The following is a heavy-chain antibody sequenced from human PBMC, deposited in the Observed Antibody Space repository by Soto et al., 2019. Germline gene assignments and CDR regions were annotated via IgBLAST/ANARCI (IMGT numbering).Heavy chain of an antibody. CDR3: ASSITIFGVVIIEWFDP. CDR1: GGSSRSSSYY. CDR2: IYYSGST. Sequence: SETLSLTSTVSGGSSRSSSYYWGWIRKPPGKGLEWIGSIYYSGSTYYNPSLKSRVTISVDTSKNQFSLKLSSVTAADTAVYYCASSITIFGVVIIEWFDPWGQGTLVTVSS. D-gene: IGHD3-3*01. V-gene: IGHV4-39*01. J-gene: IGHJ5*02.